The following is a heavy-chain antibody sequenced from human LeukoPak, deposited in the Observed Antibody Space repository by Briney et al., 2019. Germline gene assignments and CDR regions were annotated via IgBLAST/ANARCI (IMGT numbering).Heavy chain of an antibody. CDR2: IYYSGST. D-gene: IGHD4-11*01. V-gene: IGHV4-39*01. Sequence: KPSETLSLTCTVSGGSISSSSYYWGWIRQPPGKGLEWIGSIYYSGSTYYNPSLKSRVTISVDTSKNQFYLKPSSVTAADTAVYYCARHDYSTNWFDPWGQGTLVTVSS. J-gene: IGHJ5*02. CDR1: GGSISSSSYY. CDR3: ARHDYSTNWFDP.